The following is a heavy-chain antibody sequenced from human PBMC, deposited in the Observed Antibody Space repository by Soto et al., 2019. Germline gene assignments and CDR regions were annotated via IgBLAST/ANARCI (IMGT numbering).Heavy chain of an antibody. J-gene: IGHJ4*02. V-gene: IGHV3-23*01. CDR2: ISGSGGST. Sequence: EVQLLESGGGSVQPGGSLRLSCVASGFTFSSFAMNWVRQAPGKGLEWVSTISGSGGSTYYADSVKGRFTISRDNSKNSLYLQVNSLRAEDTAVYHCAKDHYADAGFDYWGQGTLVTVSS. CDR1: GFTFSSFA. D-gene: IGHD4-17*01. CDR3: AKDHYADAGFDY.